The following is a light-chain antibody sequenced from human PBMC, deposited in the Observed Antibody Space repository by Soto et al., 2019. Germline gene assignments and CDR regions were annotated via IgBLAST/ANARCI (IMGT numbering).Light chain of an antibody. CDR3: NSYTSSSTYV. J-gene: IGLJ1*01. CDR2: DVS. CDR1: SGDVGGYNY. Sequence: QSVLTQPVSVSGSPGQSITISCTGTSGDVGGYNYVSRYQQHPGKAPKLMIYDVSNRPSGVSNRFSGSKSGNTASLTISGLQAEDEADYYCNSYTSSSTYVFGTGTKVTV. V-gene: IGLV2-14*03.